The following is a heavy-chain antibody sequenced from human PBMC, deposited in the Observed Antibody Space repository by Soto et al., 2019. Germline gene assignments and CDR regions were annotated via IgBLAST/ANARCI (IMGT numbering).Heavy chain of an antibody. CDR2: INPNSGGT. CDR1: GYTFTGYY. CDR3: ARGSCSSTSCYTFLVDYYGSVLDY. J-gene: IGHJ4*02. V-gene: IGHV1-2*02. D-gene: IGHD2-2*02. Sequence: WASVKVSCKASGYTFTGYYMHWVRQAPGQGLEWMGWINPNSGGTNYAQKFQGRVTMTRDTSISTAYMELSRLRSDDTAVYYWARGSCSSTSCYTFLVDYYGSVLDYWGQGTLVTVSS.